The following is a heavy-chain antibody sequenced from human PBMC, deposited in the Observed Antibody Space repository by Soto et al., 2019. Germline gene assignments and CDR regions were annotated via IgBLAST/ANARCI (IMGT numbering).Heavy chain of an antibody. CDR2: IYSGGTT. CDR3: VRNTGWDTPMVH. CDR1: GFTFSSYS. J-gene: IGHJ4*02. D-gene: IGHD5-18*01. Sequence: GGSLRLSCAASGFTFSSYSMNWVRQAPGKGLEWVSVIYSGGTTYYADSVKGRFTISRDNSRNTLYLQMNSLRAEDTAVCYCVRNTGWDTPMVHWGQGTLVTVSS. V-gene: IGHV3-66*01.